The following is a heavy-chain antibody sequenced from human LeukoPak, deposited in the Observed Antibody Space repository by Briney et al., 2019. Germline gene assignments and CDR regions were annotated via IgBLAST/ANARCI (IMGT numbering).Heavy chain of an antibody. CDR1: GYTFTSYG. Sequence: ASVKVSCKASGYTFTSYGISWVRQAPGQGLEWMGWISAYNGNTNYAQKLQGRVTMTTDTSTSTAYMELRSLRSDDTAVYYCARAREGYSGSWYTWFDPWGQGTLVTVPS. J-gene: IGHJ5*02. D-gene: IGHD6-13*01. V-gene: IGHV1-18*04. CDR3: ARAREGYSGSWYTWFDP. CDR2: ISAYNGNT.